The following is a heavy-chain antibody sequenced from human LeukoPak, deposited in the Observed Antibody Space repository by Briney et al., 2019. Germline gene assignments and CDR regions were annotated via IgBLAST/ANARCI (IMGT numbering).Heavy chain of an antibody. CDR2: IHHSGRI. J-gene: IGHJ6*03. CDR3: TRGSIAYYYMDV. D-gene: IGHD3-22*01. V-gene: IGHV4-4*02. CDR1: GGSLSSDNW. Sequence: SETLSLTCGVSGGSLSSDNWWSWVRQPPGKGLEWIGEIHHSGRINNNPSLKSRVTISVDKSKNQLSLKLSSVTAADTAVYYCTRGSIAYYYMDVWGKGTTVTISS.